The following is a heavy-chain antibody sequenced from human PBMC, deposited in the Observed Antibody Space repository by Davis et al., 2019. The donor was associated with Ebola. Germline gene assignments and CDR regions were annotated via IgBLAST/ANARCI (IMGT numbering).Heavy chain of an antibody. CDR2: ISAYNGNT. CDR3: ARDIAVAASDY. Sequence: ASVKVSCKASGYTFTGYYMHWVRQAPGQGLEWMGWISAYNGNTNYAQKLQGRVTMTTDTSTSTAYMELRSLRSDDTAVYYCARDIAVAASDYWGQGTLVTVSS. D-gene: IGHD6-19*01. V-gene: IGHV1-18*04. CDR1: GYTFTGYY. J-gene: IGHJ4*02.